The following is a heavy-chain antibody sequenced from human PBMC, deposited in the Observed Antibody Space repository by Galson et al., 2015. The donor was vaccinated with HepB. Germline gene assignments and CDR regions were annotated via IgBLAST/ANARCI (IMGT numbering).Heavy chain of an antibody. CDR2: IYYTGIT. CDR1: GDSTSRYF. D-gene: IGHD3-10*02. CDR3: ASAMPSTMSAYDY. J-gene: IGHJ4*02. Sequence: ISGDSTSRYFCSWIRQAPGKTLEWIGYIYYTGITTYSPSLKSRVTISVDTSKNQFSLKLRSVTAADTAVYYCASAMPSTMSAYDYRGQGTLVSVSS. V-gene: IGHV4-59*01.